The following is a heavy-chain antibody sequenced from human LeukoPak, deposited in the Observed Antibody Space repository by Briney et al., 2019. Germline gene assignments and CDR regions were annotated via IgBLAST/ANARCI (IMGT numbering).Heavy chain of an antibody. Sequence: GGSLRLSCAASGFTFRSYWMHWVRQAPGKGLVWVSRINPDGSGTIHADSVKGRFTISRDNAKNTLFLQMNNLRPEDTAVYYCVRDLGPDYYFDYWGQGALVTVSS. CDR3: VRDLGPDYYFDY. J-gene: IGHJ4*02. D-gene: IGHD2-21*02. CDR2: INPDGSGT. V-gene: IGHV3-74*01. CDR1: GFTFRSYW.